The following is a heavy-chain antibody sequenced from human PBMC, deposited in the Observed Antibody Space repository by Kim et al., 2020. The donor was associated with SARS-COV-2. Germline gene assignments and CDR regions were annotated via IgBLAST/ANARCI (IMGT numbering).Heavy chain of an antibody. CDR1: GYTFNTYA. V-gene: IGHV1-69*13. J-gene: IGHJ5*02. CDR3: ARTRSSLENWFDP. Sequence: SVKVSCKTSGYTFNTYAINWVRQAPGQGLEWMGGILPIFTTANYAQNLQGRVTITADESTSTAYLELSSLRSEDTAIYYCARTRSSLENWFDPWGQGTLVIVSS. CDR2: ILPIFTTA.